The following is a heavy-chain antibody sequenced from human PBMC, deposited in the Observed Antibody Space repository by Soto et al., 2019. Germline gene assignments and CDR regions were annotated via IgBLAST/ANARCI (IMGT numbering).Heavy chain of an antibody. CDR2: INHSGST. CDR3: ARGQRYYYGSVSYVS. V-gene: IGHV4-34*01. Sequence: QVQLQQWGAGLLKPSETLSLTCAVYGGSFSGYYWSWIRQPPGKGLEWIGEINHSGSTNYNPSLKCRVTITVDTSNNQFSLKLSSVTAADTAVYYCARGQRYYYGSVSYVSWGQGTLVTVS. J-gene: IGHJ5*02. CDR1: GGSFSGYY. D-gene: IGHD3-10*01.